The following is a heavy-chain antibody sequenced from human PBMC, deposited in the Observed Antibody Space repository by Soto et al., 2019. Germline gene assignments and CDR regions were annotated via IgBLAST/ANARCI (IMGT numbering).Heavy chain of an antibody. CDR2: ISAYNGNT. D-gene: IGHD5-18*01. Sequence: GASVKVSCKASGYTFTSYGISWVRQAPGQGLEWMGWISAYNGNTNYAQKLQGRVTMTTDTPTSTAYMELRSLGSDDTAVYYCAREIQWFDPWGQGTLVTVSS. CDR3: AREIQWFDP. V-gene: IGHV1-18*01. J-gene: IGHJ5*02. CDR1: GYTFTSYG.